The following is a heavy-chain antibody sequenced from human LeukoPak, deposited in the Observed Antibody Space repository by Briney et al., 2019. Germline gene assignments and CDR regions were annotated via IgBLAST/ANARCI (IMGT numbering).Heavy chain of an antibody. D-gene: IGHD5-18*01. Sequence: SETLSLTCTVSGGSISSYYWSWIRQPPGKGLEWIGYIYYSGSTNYNPSLKSRVTISVDTFKNQFSLKLSSVTAADTAVYYCARGGYSYGYGPYYYYMDVWGKGTTVTVSS. V-gene: IGHV4-59*01. J-gene: IGHJ6*03. CDR2: IYYSGST. CDR1: GGSISSYY. CDR3: ARGGYSYGYGPYYYYMDV.